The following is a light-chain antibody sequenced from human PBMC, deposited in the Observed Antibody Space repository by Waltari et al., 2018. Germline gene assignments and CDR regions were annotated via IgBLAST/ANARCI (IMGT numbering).Light chain of an antibody. CDR2: DTS. J-gene: IGKJ4*01. CDR1: QSIFSY. CDR3: QQRSIRPLT. V-gene: IGKV3-11*01. Sequence: ETELTQSLATLSLSPGAIGTLSCRASQSIFSYLAWYQQRPVQPPRLLIYDTSKRATGIPARFSGSGYETDFILTISSLEAEDFALYYCQQRSIRPLTFGGGTKVEI.